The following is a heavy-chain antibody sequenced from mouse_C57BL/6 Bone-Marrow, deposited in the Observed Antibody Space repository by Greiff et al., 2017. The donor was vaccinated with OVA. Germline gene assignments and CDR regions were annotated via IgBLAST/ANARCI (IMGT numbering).Heavy chain of an antibody. Sequence: EVQLVESGAELVRPGASVKLSCTASGFNLKDDYMHWVKQRPEQGLEWIGWLDPENGDTEYASKIPGQATITADTSSNTSYLQLSSLTSQGTAVYYCTTGPPYYGSSSYYFDYWGQGTTLTVSS. CDR3: TTGPPYYGSSSYYFDY. CDR1: GFNLKDDY. J-gene: IGHJ2*01. V-gene: IGHV14-4*01. D-gene: IGHD1-1*01. CDR2: LDPENGDT.